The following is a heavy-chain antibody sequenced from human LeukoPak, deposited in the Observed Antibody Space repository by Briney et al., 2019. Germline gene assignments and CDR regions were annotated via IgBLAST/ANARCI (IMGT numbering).Heavy chain of an antibody. V-gene: IGHV1-18*01. CDR3: ARDGRRGLTGYYSPGGYYYYYYMYV. CDR1: GYTFTSQG. D-gene: IGHD3-9*01. CDR2: ISAHNGNT. J-gene: IGHJ6*03. Sequence: GASVTVFCKASGYTFTSQGFSWVRQAPGQGLDWMGWISAHNGNTNYAQKLQGRVTMTTDTSKSTAYMELRSLRSDDTAVYYCARDGRRGLTGYYSPGGYYYYYYMYVWGKGTTVTISS.